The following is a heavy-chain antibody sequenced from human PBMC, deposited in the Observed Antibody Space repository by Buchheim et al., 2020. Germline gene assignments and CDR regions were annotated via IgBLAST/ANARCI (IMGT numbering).Heavy chain of an antibody. J-gene: IGHJ4*02. CDR3: ARSNAENYGDYGRYFDY. V-gene: IGHV3-33*01. CDR1: GFTFSSYG. Sequence: QVQLVESGGGVVKPGRSLRLSCEASGFTFSSYGMHWVRQAPGKGLEWVAVIWSDGSNKYYADSVKGRFTISRDNSKSTLYLQMNSLRTEDTGGDYWARSNAENYGDYGRYFDYWGQGTL. D-gene: IGHD4-17*01. CDR2: IWSDGSNK.